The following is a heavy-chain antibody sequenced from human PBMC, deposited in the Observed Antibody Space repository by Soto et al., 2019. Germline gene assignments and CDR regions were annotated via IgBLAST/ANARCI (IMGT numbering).Heavy chain of an antibody. CDR2: ISSSSSYI. CDR1: GFTFSSYS. Sequence: GGSLRLSCAASGFTFSSYSMNWVRQAPGKGLEWVSSISSSSSYIYYADSVKGRFTISRDNAKNSLYLQMNSLRAEDTAVYYCARVKGFGRNRPTDYWGQGTLVTVSS. CDR3: ARVKGFGRNRPTDY. D-gene: IGHD3-10*01. J-gene: IGHJ4*02. V-gene: IGHV3-21*01.